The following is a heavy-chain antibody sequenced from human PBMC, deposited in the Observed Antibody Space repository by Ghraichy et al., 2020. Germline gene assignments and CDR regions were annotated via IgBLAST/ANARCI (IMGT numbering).Heavy chain of an antibody. CDR2: IYYSGNS. D-gene: IGHD5-18*01. CDR1: GGSISSGGYY. Sequence: LSLTCTVSGGSISSGGYYWTWIRQHPGKGLEWIGYIYYSGNSYYNPSLKSRFTMSVDTSKNQFSLLLSSATAADTAVYYCVRSRSALGSHYYYGMDVWGQGTTVTVSS. CDR3: VRSRSALGSHYYYGMDV. V-gene: IGHV4-31*03. J-gene: IGHJ6*02.